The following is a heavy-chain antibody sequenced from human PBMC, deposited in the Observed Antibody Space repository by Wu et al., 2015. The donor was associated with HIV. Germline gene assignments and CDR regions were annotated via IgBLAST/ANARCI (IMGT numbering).Heavy chain of an antibody. D-gene: IGHD3-3*01. J-gene: IGHJ6*03. Sequence: QVQLVQSGAEVKKPGASVKVSCKASGYTFSAYSMHWVRQAPGQGLEWMGWINPNSGGTNYAQKFQGRVTITRNTSISTAYMELSSLRSEDTAVYYCARGPSLEGEYYYYYYMDVWGKGTTVTVSS. V-gene: IGHV1-2*02. CDR3: ARGPSLEGEYYYYYYMDV. CDR1: GYTFSAYS. CDR2: INPNSGGT.